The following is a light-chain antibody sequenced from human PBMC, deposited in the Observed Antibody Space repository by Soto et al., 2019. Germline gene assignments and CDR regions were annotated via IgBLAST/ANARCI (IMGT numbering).Light chain of an antibody. CDR2: GAS. CDR3: QQYGYSSYT. CDR1: QSVTSSF. J-gene: IGKJ2*01. V-gene: IGKV3-20*01. Sequence: EIVLTQSPGTLSLSPGERATLSCRASQSVTSSFLAWYQQEPGEAPRLLIFGASRRATGIPDRFSGSGSGTDYTLTISRLEPEDFAVYYCQQYGYSSYTFRQGTKLEIK.